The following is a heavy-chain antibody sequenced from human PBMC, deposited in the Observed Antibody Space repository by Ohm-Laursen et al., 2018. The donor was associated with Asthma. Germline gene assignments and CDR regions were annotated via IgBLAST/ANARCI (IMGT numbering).Heavy chain of an antibody. CDR2: ISYDGSNK. V-gene: IGHV3-30*04. CDR1: GFTFSSYA. Sequence: SSLRLSCAASGFTFSSYAMHWVRQAPGKGLEWVAVISYDGSNKYYADSVKGRFTISRDNSKNTLYLQMNSLRAEDTAVYYCAKDRGKIVVVVAATPCMWFDPWGQGTLVTVSS. J-gene: IGHJ5*02. D-gene: IGHD2-15*01. CDR3: AKDRGKIVVVVAATPCMWFDP.